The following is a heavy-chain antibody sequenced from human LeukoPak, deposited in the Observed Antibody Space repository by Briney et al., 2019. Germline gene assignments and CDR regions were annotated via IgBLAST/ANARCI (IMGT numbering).Heavy chain of an antibody. CDR2: ISFDGSNK. Sequence: GGSLRLSCAASGFTFSSCAMHWVRQAPGKGLEWVAVISFDGSNKYYADSVKGRFTISRDNSKNTLYLQMNSLRAEDTAVYYCARGDQLPHSAYFDYWGQGTLVTVSS. J-gene: IGHJ4*02. V-gene: IGHV3-30*01. CDR1: GFTFSSCA. D-gene: IGHD2-2*01. CDR3: ARGDQLPHSAYFDY.